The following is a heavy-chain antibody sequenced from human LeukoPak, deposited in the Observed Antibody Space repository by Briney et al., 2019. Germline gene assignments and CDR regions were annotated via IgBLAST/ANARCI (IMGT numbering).Heavy chain of an antibody. CDR2: INLNTGDT. CDR3: ARDQPALDY. Sequence: ASVKVSCKASGYTLTSYYMHWVRQAPGQGLEWMGWINLNTGDTDYAPKFQGRVTMTRDTSITTAYMELSRLRYDDTAVYYCARDQPALDYWGRGTLVTVSS. J-gene: IGHJ4*02. CDR1: GYTLTSYY. V-gene: IGHV1-2*02.